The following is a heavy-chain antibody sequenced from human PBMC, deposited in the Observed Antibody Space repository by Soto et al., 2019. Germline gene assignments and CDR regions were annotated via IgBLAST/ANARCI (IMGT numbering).Heavy chain of an antibody. V-gene: IGHV4-61*01. Sequence: LEAVSITGGGSGGYVSSSRTRTYWKRIRQPPGKGLEWIAYIYHSGNTAYNPSLKSRITISVDTSKNQFSLKLSSVTAADTAVYYCARDQRYCSSTSCYRMNGMDVWGQGTTVTVSS. CDR2: IYHSGNT. CDR3: ARDQRYCSSTSCYRMNGMDV. J-gene: IGHJ6*02. CDR1: GGYVSSSRTRTY. D-gene: IGHD2-2*02.